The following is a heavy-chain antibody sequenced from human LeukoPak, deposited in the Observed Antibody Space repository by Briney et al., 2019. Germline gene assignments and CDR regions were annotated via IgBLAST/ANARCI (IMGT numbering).Heavy chain of an antibody. D-gene: IGHD3-3*01. CDR3: AGASAWYDFSH. Sequence: GGSLRLSCAASGFTFSSYAMHWVRQAPGKGLEWVAVISYDGSNKYYADSVKGRFTISRDSSKNTLYLQMNSLRAEDTAVYYCAGASAWYDFSHWGQGTLVTVSS. CDR2: ISYDGSNK. CDR1: GFTFSSYA. V-gene: IGHV3-30-3*01. J-gene: IGHJ4*02.